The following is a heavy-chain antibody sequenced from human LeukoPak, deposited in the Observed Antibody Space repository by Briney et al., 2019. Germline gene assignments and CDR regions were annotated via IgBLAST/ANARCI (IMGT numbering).Heavy chain of an antibody. V-gene: IGHV1-46*01. CDR2: INPSGGST. D-gene: IGHD2-21*02. Sequence: ASVKVSCKASGYTFTSYYMHWVRQAPGQGLGWMGIINPSGGSTSYAQKFQGRVTMTRDTSTSTVYMELSSLRSEDTAVYYCAKGTCGGDCYPPLYYFDYWGQGTLVTVSS. CDR1: GYTFTSYY. J-gene: IGHJ4*02. CDR3: AKGTCGGDCYPPLYYFDY.